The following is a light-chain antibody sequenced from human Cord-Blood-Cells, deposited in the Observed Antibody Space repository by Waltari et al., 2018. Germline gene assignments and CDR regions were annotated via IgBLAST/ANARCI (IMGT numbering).Light chain of an antibody. J-gene: IGLJ3*02. CDR1: SSTIGSNY. Sequence: QSVLTQPPSASGTPGQRVTISCSGSSSTIGSNYVYWYQQLPGTAPKLPIYRNKPRPSGVPDRFSGSKSGTSASLAISGLRSEDEADYYCAAWDDSLSGWVFGGGTKLTVL. CDR3: AAWDDSLSGWV. V-gene: IGLV1-47*01. CDR2: RNK.